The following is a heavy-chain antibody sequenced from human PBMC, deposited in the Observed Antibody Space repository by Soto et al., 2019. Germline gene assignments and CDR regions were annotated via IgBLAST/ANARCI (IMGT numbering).Heavy chain of an antibody. V-gene: IGHV5-10-1*01. CDR1: GYSFTGYW. CDR2: IDPSDSYT. D-gene: IGHD2-2*01. J-gene: IGHJ6*02. Sequence: GESLKISCKGSGYSFTGYWISWVRQMPGKGLEWMGRIDPSDSYTNYSPSFQGHVTISADKSISTAYLQWSSLKASDTAMYYCARQVVLSDGMDVWGQGTTVTVSS. CDR3: ARQVVLSDGMDV.